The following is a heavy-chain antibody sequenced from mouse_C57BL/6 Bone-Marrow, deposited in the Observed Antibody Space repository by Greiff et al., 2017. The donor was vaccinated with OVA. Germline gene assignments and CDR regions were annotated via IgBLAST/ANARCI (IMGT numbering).Heavy chain of an antibody. Sequence: QVQLQQPGAELVMPGASVKLSCKASGYTFTSYWMHWVKQRPGQGLEWIGEIDPSDSYTKYNQKFKGKSTLTVDKSSSNAYMLLRSLTSEDSAVYYCAREVGYFDYWGQGTTLTVSS. V-gene: IGHV1-69*01. J-gene: IGHJ2*01. CDR1: GYTFTSYW. CDR2: IDPSDSYT. D-gene: IGHD1-1*01. CDR3: AREVGYFDY.